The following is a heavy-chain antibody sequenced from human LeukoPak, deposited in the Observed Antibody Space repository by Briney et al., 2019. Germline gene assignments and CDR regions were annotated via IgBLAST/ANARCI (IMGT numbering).Heavy chain of an antibody. V-gene: IGHV1-18*01. CDR1: GYTFVSHG. J-gene: IGHJ3*02. Sequence: ASVKVSCKADGYTFVSHGISWVRLAPGQWLEWMGWISAYNGDTKYAQKFQARVTMTTDTSTSTAYMELRTLRSDDTAVYYCARDSPEDFYDSSGSSDFDIWGQGTMVTVSS. CDR3: ARDSPEDFYDSSGSSDFDI. D-gene: IGHD3-22*01. CDR2: ISAYNGDT.